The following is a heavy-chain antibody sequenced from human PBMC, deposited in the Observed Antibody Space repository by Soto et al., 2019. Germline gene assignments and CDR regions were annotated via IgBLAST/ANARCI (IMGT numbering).Heavy chain of an antibody. CDR2: ISPYDGST. CDR1: GYTFINYA. Sequence: VKVSCKASGYTFINYAFSWVRQAPGQGLEWMGWISPYDGSTKYVESFQDRVTMTTDTSTNAAYMELRNLRCDDTAVYYCAREGSGWYSIDYWGQGTLVTVSS. CDR3: AREGSGWYSIDY. J-gene: IGHJ4*02. V-gene: IGHV1-18*04. D-gene: IGHD6-19*01.